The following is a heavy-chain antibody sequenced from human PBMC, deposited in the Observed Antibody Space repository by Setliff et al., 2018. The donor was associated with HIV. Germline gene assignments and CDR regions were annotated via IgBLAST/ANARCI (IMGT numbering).Heavy chain of an antibody. Sequence: ASVKVSCKASGYTFSYAMHWVRQAPGQRLEWMGWINAGNGNTKYSQKFQGRVTITRDTSASKAYMELSSLRSEDTAVYYCARGGTYYYDSSGYFIPGKYWGQGSLVTVSS. CDR2: INAGNGNT. CDR3: ARGGTYYYDSSGYFIPGKY. CDR1: GYTFSYA. D-gene: IGHD3-22*01. V-gene: IGHV1-3*01. J-gene: IGHJ4*02.